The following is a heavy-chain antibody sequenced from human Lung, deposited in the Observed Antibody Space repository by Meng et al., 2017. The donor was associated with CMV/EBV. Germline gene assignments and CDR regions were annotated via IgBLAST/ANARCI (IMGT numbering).Heavy chain of an antibody. D-gene: IGHD7-27*01. V-gene: IGHV3-49*04. Sequence: GESLKISCAASGFAFADYAMSWVRQAPGKGLEWVSFIRSKSYGGTTLYAASVKGRFTISRDDSKGVAYLQMNSLRTEDTAIYYCTRTWLTGDTYYFDYWGQGTLVNVSS. CDR3: TRTWLTGDTYYFDY. CDR2: IRSKSYGGTT. CDR1: GFAFADYA. J-gene: IGHJ4*02.